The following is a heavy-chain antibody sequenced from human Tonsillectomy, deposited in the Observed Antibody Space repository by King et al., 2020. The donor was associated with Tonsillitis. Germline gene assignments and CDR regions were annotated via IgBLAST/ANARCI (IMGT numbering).Heavy chain of an antibody. V-gene: IGHV1-69*04. CDR1: GGSFSSYG. J-gene: IGHJ4*02. CDR3: AREGSVEAAGTFDY. Sequence: VQLVQSGAEVRKPGSSVKVSCKGSGGSFSSYGISWVRQAPGQGLEWMGGIIPILGIANYAQKFQGRVTITADISTSTAFMELSSLRSEDTAVYYCAREGSVEAAGTFDYWGQGTLVTVSS. D-gene: IGHD6-13*01. CDR2: IIPILGIA.